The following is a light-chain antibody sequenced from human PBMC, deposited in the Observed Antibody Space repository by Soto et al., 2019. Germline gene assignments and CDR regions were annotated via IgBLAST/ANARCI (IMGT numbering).Light chain of an antibody. V-gene: IGKV3-15*01. Sequence: ENVLTQSPGILSLSPGERATLSFRASQSVSGHLAWYQQKPGQAPRLLLYGASTRATGIPVRFSGSGFGTEFTLTISSLQSEDFAVYYCQQYKNWPLFGQGTRLEIK. CDR2: GAS. CDR1: QSVSGH. J-gene: IGKJ5*01. CDR3: QQYKNWPL.